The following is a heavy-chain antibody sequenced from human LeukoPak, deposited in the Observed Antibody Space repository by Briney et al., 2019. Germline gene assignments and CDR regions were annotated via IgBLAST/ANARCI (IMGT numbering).Heavy chain of an antibody. D-gene: IGHD2-21*02. CDR3: ARLVVVTAISFDY. Sequence: GRSLRLSCAASGFTFSSYAMDWVRQAPGKGLEWVAVISYDGSNKYYADSVKGRFTISRDNSKKTLYLQMNSLRAEDTAVYYCARLVVVTAISFDYWGQGTLVTVSS. CDR1: GFTFSSYA. V-gene: IGHV3-30*01. J-gene: IGHJ4*02. CDR2: ISYDGSNK.